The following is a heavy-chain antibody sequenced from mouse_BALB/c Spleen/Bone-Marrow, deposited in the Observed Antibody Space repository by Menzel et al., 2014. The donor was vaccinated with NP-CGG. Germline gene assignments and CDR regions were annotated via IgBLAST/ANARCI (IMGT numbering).Heavy chain of an antibody. D-gene: IGHD2-3*01. J-gene: IGHJ3*01. CDR1: GFDFSGFW. Sequence: VMLVESGGGLVQPGGSLKLSCAASGFDFSGFWMGWVRQPPGKGLEWIGEINPDSSTINYTPSLKDRFIISRDNAKNTLYLQMSKVRSEDTALYYCARLGYYGGFAYWGQGTLVTVSA. CDR3: ARLGYYGGFAY. CDR2: INPDSSTI. V-gene: IGHV4-1*02.